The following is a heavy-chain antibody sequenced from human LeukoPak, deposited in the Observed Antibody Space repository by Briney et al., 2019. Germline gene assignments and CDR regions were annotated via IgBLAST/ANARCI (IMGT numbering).Heavy chain of an antibody. CDR2: ISWNSGII. D-gene: IGHD2-21*02. Sequence: GRSLRLSCSASGFTFDDHAMHWVRQAPGKGREWVAGISWNSGIIDYADSVKGRFTISRDNAKSSLYLQMDSLRTEDTALYYCVKSGGYATAIRYFDLWGRGTLVTVSS. CDR1: GFTFDDHA. J-gene: IGHJ2*01. CDR3: VKSGGYATAIRYFDL. V-gene: IGHV3-9*01.